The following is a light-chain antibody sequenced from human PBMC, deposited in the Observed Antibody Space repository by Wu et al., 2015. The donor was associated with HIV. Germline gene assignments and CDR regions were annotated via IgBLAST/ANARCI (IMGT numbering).Light chain of an antibody. CDR2: ASS. V-gene: IGKV1-NL1*01. Sequence: DIQMTQSPSSLSASVGDRVTITCRASQGISNSLAWFQQKPGKAPKFLLSASSRLEGGVSSRFSGSGSGTDYTLTISSLQPEDFATYYCQQYYSFPWTFGQGTKVEIK. CDR3: QQYYSFPWT. CDR1: QGISNS. J-gene: IGKJ1*01.